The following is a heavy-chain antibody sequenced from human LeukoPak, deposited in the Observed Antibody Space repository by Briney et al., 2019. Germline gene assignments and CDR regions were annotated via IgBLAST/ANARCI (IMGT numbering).Heavy chain of an antibody. CDR1: GVSISIYS. V-gene: IGHV4-59*08. Sequence: PSETLSLTCTVSGVSISIYSWSWIRQPPGKGLEWIGYISYSGRTNYNPSLKSRVTISVDTSKNQFSLKLSSVTAADTAVYYCARHTGYSGYDWFDPWGQGTLVTVSS. CDR3: ARHTGYSGYDWFDP. J-gene: IGHJ5*02. D-gene: IGHD5-12*01. CDR2: ISYSGRT.